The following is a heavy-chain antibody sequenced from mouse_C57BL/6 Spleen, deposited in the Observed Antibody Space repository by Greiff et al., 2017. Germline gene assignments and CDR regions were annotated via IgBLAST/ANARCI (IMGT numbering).Heavy chain of an antibody. CDR3: ARMTPYSNSYFDY. CDR1: GFTFTDYY. J-gene: IGHJ2*01. V-gene: IGHV7-3*01. Sequence: EVQLVESGGGLVQPGGSLSLSCAASGFTFTDYYMSWVRQPPGKALEWLGFIRNKANGYTTEYSASVKGRFTISRDNSQSIRYLQMNALRAEDSATYYCARMTPYSNSYFDYWGQGTTLTVSS. D-gene: IGHD2-5*01. CDR2: IRNKANGYTT.